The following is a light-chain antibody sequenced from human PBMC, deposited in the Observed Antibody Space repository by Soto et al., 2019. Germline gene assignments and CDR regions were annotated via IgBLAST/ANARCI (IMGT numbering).Light chain of an antibody. V-gene: IGKV1-5*01. CDR3: QHYNSYPGT. CDR2: DAS. J-gene: IGKJ1*01. Sequence: DIQMTQSPSTLSASVGDRVTITCRASQSISSWLDWYQQKPGKAPKVLIYDASNLESGVPSRFSGTGSGTEFTLTISSLQPDDFATYYCQHYNSYPGTFGQGTKVEIK. CDR1: QSISSW.